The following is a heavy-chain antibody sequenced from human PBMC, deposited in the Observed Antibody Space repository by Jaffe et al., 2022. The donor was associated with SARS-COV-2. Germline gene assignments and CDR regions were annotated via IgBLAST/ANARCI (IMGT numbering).Heavy chain of an antibody. Sequence: QVQLQESGPGLVKPSETLSLTCTVSGGSISSYYWSWIRQPPGKGLEWIGYIYYSGSTNYNPSLKSRVTISVDTSKNQFSLKLSSVTAADTAVYYCARVGSTIFGVVRGGFDPWGQGTLVTVSS. CDR2: IYYSGST. V-gene: IGHV4-59*01. CDR1: GGSISSYY. CDR3: ARVGSTIFGVVRGGFDP. D-gene: IGHD3-3*01. J-gene: IGHJ5*02.